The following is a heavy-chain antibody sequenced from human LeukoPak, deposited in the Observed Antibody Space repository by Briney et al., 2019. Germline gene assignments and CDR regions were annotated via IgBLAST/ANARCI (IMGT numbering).Heavy chain of an antibody. CDR3: ARNRVVVPAAP. CDR2: IKHDGSEK. D-gene: IGHD2-21*01. CDR1: GFTYSSYW. Sequence: GGSLRLSCTASGFTYSSYWMSWLRVRQAPGKGLERVANIKHDGSEKYYVDSVKGRFTISRDNAKDSLYLQMNSLRTEDTAVYYCARNRVVVPAAPWGQGTLVTVSS. J-gene: IGHJ5*02. V-gene: IGHV3-7*04.